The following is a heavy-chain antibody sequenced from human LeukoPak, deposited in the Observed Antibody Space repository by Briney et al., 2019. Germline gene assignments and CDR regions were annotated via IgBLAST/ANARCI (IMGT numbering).Heavy chain of an antibody. CDR3: ARVGATSYYYMDV. J-gene: IGHJ6*03. CDR2: IYYSGST. D-gene: IGHD1-26*01. CDR1: GGSISSYY. V-gene: IGHV4-59*01. Sequence: PSETLSLTCTVSGGSISSYYWSWIRQPPGKGLEWIGYIYYSGSTNYNPSLKSRVTISVDTSKNQFSLKLSSVTAADTAVYYCARVGATSYYYMDVWGKGTTDTVSS.